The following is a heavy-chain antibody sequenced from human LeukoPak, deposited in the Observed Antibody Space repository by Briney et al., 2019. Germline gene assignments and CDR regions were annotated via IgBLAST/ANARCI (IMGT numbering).Heavy chain of an antibody. D-gene: IGHD4-23*01. V-gene: IGHV4-39*07. J-gene: IGHJ4*02. CDR2: IYYSGST. Sequence: SETLSLTCTVSGGSISSSSYYWGWIRQPPGKGLEWIGSIYYSGSTYYNPSLESRVTISVDTSKNQFSLKLSSVTAADTAVYYRARVVGVRWYLLTNYFDYWGQGTLVTVSS. CDR3: ARVVGVRWYLLTNYFDY. CDR1: GGSISSSSYY.